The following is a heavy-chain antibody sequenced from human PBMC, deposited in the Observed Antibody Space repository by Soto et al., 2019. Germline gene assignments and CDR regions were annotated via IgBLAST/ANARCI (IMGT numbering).Heavy chain of an antibody. CDR3: AMCSSGFRVREYFQH. CDR1: GFTFSSYA. D-gene: IGHD3-22*01. CDR2: ISGSGGST. V-gene: IGHV3-23*01. J-gene: IGHJ1*01. Sequence: EVQLLESGGGLVQPGGSLRLSCAASGFTFSSYAMSWVRQAPGKGLEWVSAISGSGGSTYYADSVKGRFTISRDNSKNTLYLQMNSLRAEDTAVYYCAMCSSGFRVREYFQHWGQGTLVTVSS.